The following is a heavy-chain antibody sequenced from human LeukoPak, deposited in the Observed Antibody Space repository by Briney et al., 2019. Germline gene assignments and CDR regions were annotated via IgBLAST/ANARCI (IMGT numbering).Heavy chain of an antibody. Sequence: ASVKVSCKASGYTFTSYDINWVRQATGQGLEWMGWMNPNSGNTGYAQKFQGRVTMTRNTSISTAYMELSSLRSEDTAVCYCARGPYYYDSSGYSGEGWFDPWGQGTLVTVSS. V-gene: IGHV1-8*01. CDR3: ARGPYYYDSSGYSGEGWFDP. CDR1: GYTFTSYD. CDR2: MNPNSGNT. D-gene: IGHD3-22*01. J-gene: IGHJ5*02.